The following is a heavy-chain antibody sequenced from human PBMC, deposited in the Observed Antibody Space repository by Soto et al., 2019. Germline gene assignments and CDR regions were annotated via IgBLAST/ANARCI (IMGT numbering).Heavy chain of an antibody. V-gene: IGHV1-3*01. J-gene: IGHJ6*03. CDR1: GYTFTSYA. D-gene: IGHD1-1*01. Sequence: SVKVSCKASGYTFTSYAMHWVRQAPGQRLEWMGWINAGNGNTKYSQKFQGRVTITRDTSASTAYMELSSLRSEDTAVYYCARAGLEHPIVQLERRDYYYYYMDVWGKGTTVTVSS. CDR3: ARAGLEHPIVQLERRDYYYYYMDV. CDR2: INAGNGNT.